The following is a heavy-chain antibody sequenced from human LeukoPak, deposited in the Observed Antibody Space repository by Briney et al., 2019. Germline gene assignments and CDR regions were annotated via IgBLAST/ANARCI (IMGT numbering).Heavy chain of an antibody. CDR3: ARGYNYGCFDY. D-gene: IGHD5-18*01. CDR2: INSDGSST. J-gene: IGHJ4*02. Sequence: GGSLRLSCAASGFTFSSYWMHWVRQAPGKGLVWVSRINSDGSSTSYADSVKGRFTISRDNAKNTLYLQMNSLRAKDTAVYYCARGYNYGCFDYWGQGTLVTVSS. V-gene: IGHV3-74*01. CDR1: GFTFSSYW.